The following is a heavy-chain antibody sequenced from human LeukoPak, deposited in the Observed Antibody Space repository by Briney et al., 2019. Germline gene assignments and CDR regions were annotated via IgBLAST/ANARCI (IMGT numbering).Heavy chain of an antibody. J-gene: IGHJ4*02. Sequence: GGSLRLSCAASGFTFSSYAMSWVRQAPGKGLEWVSAISGSGGSTYYADSVKGRFTISRDNSKNTLYLQMNSLRAEDTAVYYCGKDSDYYDSSGYNDYWGRGTLVTVSS. CDR2: ISGSGGST. D-gene: IGHD3-22*01. CDR1: GFTFSSYA. CDR3: GKDSDYYDSSGYNDY. V-gene: IGHV3-23*01.